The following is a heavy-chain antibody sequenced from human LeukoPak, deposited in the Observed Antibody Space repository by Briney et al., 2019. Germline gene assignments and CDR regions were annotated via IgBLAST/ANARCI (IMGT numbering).Heavy chain of an antibody. CDR1: GGSISSYY. Sequence: SETLSLTCTVSGGSISSYYWGWIRQPPGKGLEWIGSIYYSGSTYYNPSLKSRVTISVDTSKNQFSLKLSSVTAADTAVYYCARHALEYNWNDVRGIQFDYWGQGTLVTVSP. V-gene: IGHV4-39*01. J-gene: IGHJ4*02. CDR2: IYYSGST. CDR3: ARHALEYNWNDVRGIQFDY. D-gene: IGHD1-1*01.